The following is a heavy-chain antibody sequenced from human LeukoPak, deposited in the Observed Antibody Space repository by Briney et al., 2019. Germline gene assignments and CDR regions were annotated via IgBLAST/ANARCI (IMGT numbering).Heavy chain of an antibody. CDR3: ARRGDY. V-gene: IGHV4-34*01. Sequence: SETLSLTCAVYGGSFSGYYWSWIRQPPGKGLEWIGEINHSGSTNYNPSLKSRVTISVDTSKNQFSLKLTSVTAADTAVYYCARRGDYWGQGTLVTVSS. CDR2: INHSGST. CDR1: GGSFSGYY. J-gene: IGHJ4*02.